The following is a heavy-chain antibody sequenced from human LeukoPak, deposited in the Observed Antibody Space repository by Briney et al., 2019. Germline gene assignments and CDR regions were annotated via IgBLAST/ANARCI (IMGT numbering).Heavy chain of an antibody. V-gene: IGHV4-39*02. D-gene: IGHD2-8*01. CDR1: GGSISSNSYY. Sequence: SETLSLTCAVSGGSISSNSYYWGWIRQPPGKGLEWIGSIYYSGSTYYNPSLKSRVTISVDTSKNQFSLKLSSVTAADTAVYYCAREGEVVYGLYFFDYWGQGTLVTVSS. CDR3: AREGEVVYGLYFFDY. CDR2: IYYSGST. J-gene: IGHJ4*02.